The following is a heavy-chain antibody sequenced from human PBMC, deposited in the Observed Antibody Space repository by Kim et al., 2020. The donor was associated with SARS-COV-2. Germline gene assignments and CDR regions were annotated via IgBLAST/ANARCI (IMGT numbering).Heavy chain of an antibody. CDR2: INPNSGGT. Sequence: ASVKVSCKASGYTFTGYYMHWVRQAPGQGLEWMGWINPNSGGTNYAQKFQGRVTMTRDTSISTAYMELSRLRSDDTAVYYCARGAGVGATGALKAFDIWGQGTMVTVSS. CDR1: GYTFTGYY. V-gene: IGHV1-2*02. J-gene: IGHJ3*02. CDR3: ARGAGVGATGALKAFDI. D-gene: IGHD1-26*01.